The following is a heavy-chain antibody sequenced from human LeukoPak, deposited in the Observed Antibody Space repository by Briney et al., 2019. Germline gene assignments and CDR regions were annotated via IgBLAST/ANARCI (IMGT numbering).Heavy chain of an antibody. CDR2: ISSSSSYI. Sequence: PGGSLRLSCAASGFTFSSYSMNWVRQAPGKGLEWVSSISSSSSYIYYADSVKGRFTISRDNAKNSLYLQMNSLRAEDTAVYYCARLGYYYDSSGYYLYYFDYWGQGTLVTVSS. CDR3: ARLGYYYDSSGYYLYYFDY. D-gene: IGHD3-22*01. V-gene: IGHV3-21*01. CDR1: GFTFSSYS. J-gene: IGHJ4*02.